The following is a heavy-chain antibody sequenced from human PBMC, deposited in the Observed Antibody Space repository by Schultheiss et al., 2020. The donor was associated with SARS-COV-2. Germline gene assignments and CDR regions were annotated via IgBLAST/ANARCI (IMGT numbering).Heavy chain of an antibody. D-gene: IGHD6-19*01. CDR3: ASGGVAGTFDY. V-gene: IGHV4-34*01. CDR2: INHSGST. Sequence: SETLSLTCAVYGGSFSGYYWSWIRQPPGKGLEWIGEINHSGSTYYNPSLKSRVTISVDTSKNQFSLKLSSVTAADTAVYYCASGGVAGTFDYWGQGTLVTVSS. J-gene: IGHJ4*02. CDR1: GGSFSGYY.